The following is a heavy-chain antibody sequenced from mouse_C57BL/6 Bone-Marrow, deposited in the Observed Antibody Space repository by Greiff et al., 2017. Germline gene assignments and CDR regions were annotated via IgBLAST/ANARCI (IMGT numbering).Heavy chain of an antibody. CDR2: IWTVGGT. CDR1: GFSLTSYA. J-gene: IGHJ1*03. V-gene: IGHV2-9-1*01. CDR3: ARNVRWYFDV. Sequence: VQLQESGPGLVAPSQSLSITCTVSGFSLTSYAISWVRQPPGKGREWLGVIWTVGGTNYNSALKSRLSISKDNSKSQVFLKMNSLQTDDTARYYCARNVRWYFDVWGTGTTVTVSS.